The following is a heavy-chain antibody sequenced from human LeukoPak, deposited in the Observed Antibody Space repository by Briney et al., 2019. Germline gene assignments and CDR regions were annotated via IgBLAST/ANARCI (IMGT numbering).Heavy chain of an antibody. CDR3: ARDPTPRYCSGGSCYSHYGMDV. CDR2: ISSSSSYI. D-gene: IGHD2-15*01. V-gene: IGHV3-21*01. CDR1: GFTFSSYT. J-gene: IGHJ6*02. Sequence: GGSLRLSCAASGFTFSSYTMNWVRQAPGKGLEWVSSISSSSSYIYYADSVKGRLTISRENPKNSLYLQMNSLRAEDTAVYYCARDPTPRYCSGGSCYSHYGMDVWGQGTTV.